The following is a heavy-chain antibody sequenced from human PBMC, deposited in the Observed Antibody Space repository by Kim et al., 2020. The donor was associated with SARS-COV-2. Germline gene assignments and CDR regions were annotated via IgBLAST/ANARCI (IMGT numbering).Heavy chain of an antibody. Sequence: GGSLRLSCAASGFTFSNYEMNWVRQAPGKGLVWVSYISSRATTIYYADSLKGRFTISRDNAKNSLYLQMNSLRVEDTALYYCARKSEYRYGYGMDVWGQGTTVTVSS. CDR3: ARKSEYRYGYGMDV. J-gene: IGHJ6*02. CDR2: ISSRATTI. CDR1: GFTFSNYE. V-gene: IGHV3-48*03. D-gene: IGHD5-18*01.